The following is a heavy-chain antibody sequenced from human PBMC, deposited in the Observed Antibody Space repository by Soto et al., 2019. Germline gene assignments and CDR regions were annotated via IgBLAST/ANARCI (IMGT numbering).Heavy chain of an antibody. Sequence: GGSLRLSCTASGFTFGDYAMSWFRQAPGKGLEWVGFIRSKGYGGTTEYAASVKDRFTISRDDSKSIAYLQMNSLKTEDTAVYYCTREGYSSSPRHAFDIWGQGTMVTVSS. CDR3: TREGYSSSPRHAFDI. J-gene: IGHJ3*02. CDR2: IRSKGYGGTT. V-gene: IGHV3-49*03. D-gene: IGHD6-13*01. CDR1: GFTFGDYA.